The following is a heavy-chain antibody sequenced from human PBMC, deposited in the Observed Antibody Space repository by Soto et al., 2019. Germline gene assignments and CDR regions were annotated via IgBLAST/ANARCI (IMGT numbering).Heavy chain of an antibody. V-gene: IGHV4-30-2*01. CDR1: GGSISSGGYS. Sequence: SETLSHTCAVSGGSISSGGYSWSWIRQPPWKGLEWIGYIYHSGSTYYNPSLKSRVTISVDRSKNQFSLKLSSVTAADTAVYYCARAKMIVATIWYFDYWGQGTLVTVS. CDR2: IYHSGST. J-gene: IGHJ4*02. D-gene: IGHD5-12*01. CDR3: ARAKMIVATIWYFDY.